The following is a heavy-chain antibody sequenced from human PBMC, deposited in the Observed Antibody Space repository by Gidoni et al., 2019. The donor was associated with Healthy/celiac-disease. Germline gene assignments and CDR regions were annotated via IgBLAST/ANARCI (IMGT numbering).Heavy chain of an antibody. CDR1: GFTFSSYG. CDR3: AKGAITRGYFDY. D-gene: IGHD2-21*01. V-gene: IGHV3-30*18. CDR2: ISYDGSNK. Sequence: QVQLAESGGGVVQPGRSLRLSCAASGFTFSSYGMHWVRQAPGKGLEWGAVISYDGSNKYYADSVKGRFTISRDNSKNTLYLQMNSLRAEDTAVYYCAKGAITRGYFDYWGQGTLVTVSS. J-gene: IGHJ4*02.